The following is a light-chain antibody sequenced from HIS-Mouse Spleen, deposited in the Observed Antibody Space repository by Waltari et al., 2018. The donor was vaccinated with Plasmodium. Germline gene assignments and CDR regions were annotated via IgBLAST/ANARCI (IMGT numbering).Light chain of an antibody. CDR3: SSYAGSNNLV. Sequence: QSALTQPPPASGSPGQSVTISCPGTSSDVGGYHYVTWYQQHPGKAPKLMIHEVSKRPSGVPDRFSGSKSGNTASLTVSGLQAEDEADYYCSSYAGSNNLVFGGGTKLTVL. J-gene: IGLJ2*01. V-gene: IGLV2-8*01. CDR1: SSDVGGYHY. CDR2: EVS.